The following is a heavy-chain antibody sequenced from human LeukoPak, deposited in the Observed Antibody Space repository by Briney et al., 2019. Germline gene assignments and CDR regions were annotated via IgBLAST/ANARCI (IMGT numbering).Heavy chain of an antibody. CDR1: GFTFSSYS. Sequence: GGSLRLSCAASGFTFSSYSMNWVRQAPGKGLEWVSSISSSSSYIYYADPVKGRFTISRDNAKNSLYLQMNSLRAEDTAVYYCAREVVRGGKSAFDIWGQGTMVTVSS. D-gene: IGHD3-10*01. V-gene: IGHV3-21*01. J-gene: IGHJ3*02. CDR3: AREVVRGGKSAFDI. CDR2: ISSSSSYI.